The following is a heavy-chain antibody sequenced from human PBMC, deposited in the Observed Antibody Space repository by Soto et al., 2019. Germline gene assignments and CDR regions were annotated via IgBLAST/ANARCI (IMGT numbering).Heavy chain of an antibody. Sequence: PSETLSLTCTVSGCSLSSFYRSWVRQPPGKGLEWVWDIYYSGGTNYNPSLKSRGTISVDTSKNQFSLKLSSVTAADTAVYYCARQGYPRYFDWLLLRGWFDPWGQGTLVTVSS. D-gene: IGHD3-9*01. CDR2: IYYSGGT. J-gene: IGHJ5*02. V-gene: IGHV4-59*08. CDR1: GCSLSSFY. CDR3: ARQGYPRYFDWLLLRGWFDP.